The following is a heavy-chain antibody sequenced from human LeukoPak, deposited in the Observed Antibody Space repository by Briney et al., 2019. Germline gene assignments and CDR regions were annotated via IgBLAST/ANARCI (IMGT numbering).Heavy chain of an antibody. Sequence: ASVKVSCEASGYTFTSYGISWVRQAPGQGLEWMGWISAYNGNTNYAQKLQGRVTMTTDTSTSTAYMELRSLRSDDTAVYYCARDLYYDFWSGFPSSHFDYWGQGTLVTVSS. V-gene: IGHV1-18*01. J-gene: IGHJ4*02. D-gene: IGHD3-3*01. CDR2: ISAYNGNT. CDR1: GYTFTSYG. CDR3: ARDLYYDFWSGFPSSHFDY.